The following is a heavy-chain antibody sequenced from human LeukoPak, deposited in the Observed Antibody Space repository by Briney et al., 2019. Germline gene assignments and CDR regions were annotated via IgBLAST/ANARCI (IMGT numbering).Heavy chain of an antibody. CDR2: MNPNSGNT. CDR1: GYTFTSYD. Sequence: GASVKVSCKASGYTFTSYDINWVRQATGQGLEWMGWMNPNSGNTGYAQKFQGRVTITTDESTSTAYMELSSLRSEDTAVYYCARGVYDSSGYQRDYWGQGTLVTVSS. D-gene: IGHD3-22*01. CDR3: ARGVYDSSGYQRDY. V-gene: IGHV1-8*03. J-gene: IGHJ4*02.